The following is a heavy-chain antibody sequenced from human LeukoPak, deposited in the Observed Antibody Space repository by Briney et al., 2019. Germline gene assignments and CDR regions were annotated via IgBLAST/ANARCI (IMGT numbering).Heavy chain of an antibody. CDR3: ASTAAAVYYYYGMDV. D-gene: IGHD6-13*01. Sequence: SETLSLTCAVSGGSISSSNWWSWVRQPPGKGLEWIGEIYHSGSTNYNPSPKSRVTISVDKSKNQFSLKLSSVTAADTAVYYCASTAAAVYYYYGMDVWGQGTTVTVSS. CDR2: IYHSGST. J-gene: IGHJ6*02. V-gene: IGHV4-4*02. CDR1: GGSISSSNW.